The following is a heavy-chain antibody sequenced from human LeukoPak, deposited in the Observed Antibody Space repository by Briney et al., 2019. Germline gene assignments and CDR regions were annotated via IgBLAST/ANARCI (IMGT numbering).Heavy chain of an antibody. CDR2: IYTGGGT. J-gene: IGHJ4*02. Sequence: QPGESLRLSCAASGFTVSSNYMSWVRQAPGKGLEWVSGIYTGGGTYNADSVKGRFTISRDNSKNTLYLQMNSLRAEDTAVYYCARDVSTMAYFDCWGQGALVTVSS. CDR1: GFTVSSNY. CDR3: ARDVSTMAYFDC. V-gene: IGHV3-66*02. D-gene: IGHD3-10*01.